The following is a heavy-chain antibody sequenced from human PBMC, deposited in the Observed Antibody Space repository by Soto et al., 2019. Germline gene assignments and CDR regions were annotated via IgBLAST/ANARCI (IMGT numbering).Heavy chain of an antibody. CDR1: GYTFTIYG. CDR3: AREDIQDIVVVVVAPEGLGY. D-gene: IGHD2-15*01. CDR2: ISGYTGNS. V-gene: IGHV1-18*01. Sequence: QVQLVQSGAEVKKPGASVKVSCKASGYTFTIYGISWVRQAPGQGLEWMGRISGYTGNSNYAQNLQGRVTMTTDTSTSTAYMELRSLRSDDTAVYYCAREDIQDIVVVVVAPEGLGYWGQGTLVTVSS. J-gene: IGHJ4*02.